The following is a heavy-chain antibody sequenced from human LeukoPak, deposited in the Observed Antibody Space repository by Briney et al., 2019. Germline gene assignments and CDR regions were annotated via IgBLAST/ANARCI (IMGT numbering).Heavy chain of an antibody. J-gene: IGHJ4*02. CDR1: GYTFSDYY. V-gene: IGHV1-2*02. CDR3: ARAGILTGHADC. D-gene: IGHD3-9*01. Sequence: ASVKVSCKTSGYTFSDYYMHWVRQAPRQGLEWMGWINPYTGGTKYAQKFQGRVTMTRDTSINTVYTEMSGLRSDDTAVYYCARAGILTGHADCWGQGTLVTVSS. CDR2: INPYTGGT.